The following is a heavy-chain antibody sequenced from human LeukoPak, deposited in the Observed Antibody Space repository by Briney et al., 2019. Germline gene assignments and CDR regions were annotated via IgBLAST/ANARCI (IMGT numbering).Heavy chain of an antibody. V-gene: IGHV1-18*04. J-gene: IGHJ5*02. Sequence: ASVKVSCKASGYTFTSYGISWVRQAPGQGLEWMGWISAYNGNTNYAQKLQGRVTMTTDTSTSTAYMELRSLRSDDTAVYYCARVYGSSWYSECDNWFDPWGQGTLVTVSS. CDR3: ARVYGSSWYSECDNWFDP. CDR2: ISAYNGNT. D-gene: IGHD6-13*01. CDR1: GYTFTSYG.